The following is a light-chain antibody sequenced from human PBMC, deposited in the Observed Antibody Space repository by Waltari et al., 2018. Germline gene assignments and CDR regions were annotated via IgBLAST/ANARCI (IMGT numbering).Light chain of an antibody. CDR3: QQSYISPLT. CDR1: QSINTY. Sequence: IQMTQSPSSLSASVGDRVTITCRASQSINTYLNWYQQKPGKAPKLLIYAASSLHTGVPSRFSGSGSGTDFTLSINSLQPEDFATYHCQQSYISPLTFGGGTKVEFK. V-gene: IGKV1-39*01. J-gene: IGKJ4*01. CDR2: AAS.